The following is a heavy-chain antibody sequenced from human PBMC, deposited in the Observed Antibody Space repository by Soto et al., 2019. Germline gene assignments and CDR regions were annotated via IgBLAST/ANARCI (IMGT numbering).Heavy chain of an antibody. CDR3: AKGDHDKGDLHWFDP. J-gene: IGHJ5*02. D-gene: IGHD4-17*01. V-gene: IGHV3-30*18. CDR2: ISNDGSDK. CDR1: GFSFNNYG. Sequence: QVQLVESGGGVVQPGRSLRLSCAVSGFSFNNYGMHWVRQSPGKVPEWVAVISNDGSDKYYADSVKGRFTVSRDNSRNTLYRQMNSLKPEDTALYHWAKGDHDKGDLHWFDPWGQGTPVTVSS.